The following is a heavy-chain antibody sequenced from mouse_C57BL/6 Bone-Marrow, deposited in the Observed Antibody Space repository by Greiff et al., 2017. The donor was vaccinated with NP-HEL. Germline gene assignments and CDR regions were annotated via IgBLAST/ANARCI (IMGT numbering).Heavy chain of an antibody. D-gene: IGHD2-4*01. Sequence: EVQVVESEGGLVQPGSSMKLSCTASGFTFSDYYMAWVRQVPEKGLEWVANINYDGSSTYYLDSLKSRFIISRDNAKNILCLQMSSLKSEDTATYYCAREGGLRRRTYAMDYWGQGTSVTVSS. V-gene: IGHV5-16*01. J-gene: IGHJ4*01. CDR1: GFTFSDYY. CDR2: INYDGSST. CDR3: AREGGLRRRTYAMDY.